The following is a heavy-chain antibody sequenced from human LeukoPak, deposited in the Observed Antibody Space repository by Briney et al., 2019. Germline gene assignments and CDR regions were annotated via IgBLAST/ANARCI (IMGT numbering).Heavy chain of an antibody. Sequence: SETLSLTCTVSGGSISTSSYYWGWVRQPPGKGLEWIGNIFYSGSTYYSPSLKSRVTISLDTSRNQFSLKLSSVTAADTAVYYCARCGGDCYSLEDWGQGTLVTVSS. CDR2: IFYSGST. J-gene: IGHJ4*02. D-gene: IGHD2-21*02. CDR3: ARCGGDCYSLED. CDR1: GGSISTSSYY. V-gene: IGHV4-39*07.